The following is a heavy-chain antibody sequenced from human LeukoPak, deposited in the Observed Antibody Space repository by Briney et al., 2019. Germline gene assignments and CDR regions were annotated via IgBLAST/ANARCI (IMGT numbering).Heavy chain of an antibody. D-gene: IGHD3-10*01. V-gene: IGHV4-61*03. CDR1: GDSVNNGNYY. CDR2: IYYTGNT. Sequence: SETLSLTCTVSGDSVNNGNYYWSWLRQPPGQALEWIGYIYYTGNTYYNPSLEGRVTLSVDTSKNHFSMKLSSVTAADTAVYYCARSQNYYGSGDYWSQGTLVTVSS. CDR3: ARSQNYYGSGDY. J-gene: IGHJ4*02.